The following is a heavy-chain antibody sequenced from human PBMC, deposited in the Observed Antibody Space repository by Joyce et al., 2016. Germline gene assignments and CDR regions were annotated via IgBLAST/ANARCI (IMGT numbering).Heavy chain of an antibody. J-gene: IGHJ4*02. CDR2: IRNKTNSYAT. CDR3: YGYNS. Sequence: EVQLVESGGGLVQPGGSLKLSCAASGFTFSGSTMHWVRQASGKGLEWVDRIRNKTNSYATSYTASVKGRFTISRDDSQNTAYLHMNSLKTEDTAVYYCYGYNSWGQGTLVTVSS. D-gene: IGHD5-18*01. CDR1: GFTFSGST. V-gene: IGHV3-73*02.